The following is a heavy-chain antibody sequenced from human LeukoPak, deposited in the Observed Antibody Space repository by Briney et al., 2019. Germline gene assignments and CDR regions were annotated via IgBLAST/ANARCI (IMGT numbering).Heavy chain of an antibody. CDR2: IYYSGST. Sequence: SETLSLTCTVSGGSISSYYWSWIRQPPGKGLEWIGDIYYSGSTNYNPSLKSRVTISVDTSKNQFSLKLSSVTAADTPVYYCAREVRRQVDIVATIRYFDLWGRGTLVTVSS. V-gene: IGHV4-59*01. CDR1: GGSISSYY. J-gene: IGHJ2*01. D-gene: IGHD5-12*01. CDR3: AREVRRQVDIVATIRYFDL.